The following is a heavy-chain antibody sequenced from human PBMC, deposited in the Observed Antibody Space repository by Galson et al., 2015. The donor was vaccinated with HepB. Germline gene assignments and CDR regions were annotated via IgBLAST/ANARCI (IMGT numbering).Heavy chain of an antibody. Sequence: SLRLSCAASGFTFSSYAMSWVRQAPGKGLEWVSAISGSGGSTYYADSVKGRFTISRDNSKNTLYLQMNSLRAEDTAVYYCATGGSFTVTHDYWGQGTLVTVSS. J-gene: IGHJ4*02. CDR1: GFTFSSYA. V-gene: IGHV3-23*01. D-gene: IGHD4-17*01. CDR3: ATGGSFTVTHDY. CDR2: ISGSGGST.